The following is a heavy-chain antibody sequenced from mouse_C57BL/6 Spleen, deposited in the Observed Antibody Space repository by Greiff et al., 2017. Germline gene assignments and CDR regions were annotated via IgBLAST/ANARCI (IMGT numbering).Heavy chain of an antibody. CDR2: FHPYNDDT. V-gene: IGHV1-47*01. D-gene: IGHD3-2*02. Sequence: VQLQQSGAELVKPGASVKMSCKASGYTFTTYPIEWMKQNHGKSLEWIGNFHPYNDDTKYNEKFKGKATLTVEKSSSTAYLELSRLTSDDSAVYYCARRDSSGYGGFAYWGQGTLVTVSA. CDR3: ARRDSSGYGGFAY. CDR1: GYTFTTYP. J-gene: IGHJ3*01.